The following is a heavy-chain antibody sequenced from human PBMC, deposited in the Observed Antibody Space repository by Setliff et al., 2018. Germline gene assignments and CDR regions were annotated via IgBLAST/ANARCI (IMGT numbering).Heavy chain of an antibody. J-gene: IGHJ6*01. CDR1: GGSISSSSYY. CDR3: ARDSAYSSSWYSYYYGMDV. CDR2: IYYSGST. V-gene: IGHV4-39*07. D-gene: IGHD6-13*01. Sequence: SETLSLTCTVSGGSISSSSYYWGWIRQPPGKGLEWIGSIYYSGSTYYNPSLKSRVTISVDTSKNQFSLKLSSVTAADTAVYYCARDSAYSSSWYSYYYGMDVWG.